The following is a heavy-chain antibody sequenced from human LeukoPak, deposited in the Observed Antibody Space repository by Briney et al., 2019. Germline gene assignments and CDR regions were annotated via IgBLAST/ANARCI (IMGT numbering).Heavy chain of an antibody. D-gene: IGHD3-22*01. V-gene: IGHV1-69*13. CDR2: IIPIFGTA. CDR3: ARLVGSTYYYDSSGYYYDYYYGMDV. CDR1: GGTFSSYA. J-gene: IGHJ6*02. Sequence: ASVKVSCKASGGTFSSYAISWVRQAPGQGLEWMGGIIPIFGTANYAQKFQGRVTITADESTSTAYMELSSLRSEDTAVYYCARLVGSTYYYDSSGYYYDYYYGMDVWGQGTTVTVSS.